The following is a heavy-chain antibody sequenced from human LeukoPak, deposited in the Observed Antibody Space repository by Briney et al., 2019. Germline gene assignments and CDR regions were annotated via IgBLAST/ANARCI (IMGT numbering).Heavy chain of an antibody. V-gene: IGHV4-39*07. Sequence: PSETLSLTCTVSGGSISSSSYYWGWIRQPPGKGLEWIGSIYYSGSTYYNPSLKSRVTISVDTSKNQFSLKLTSVTAADTAVYYCARGLADNNDYVFHASVTGGFDIWGQGTMVTVSS. CDR1: GGSISSSSYY. J-gene: IGHJ3*02. CDR3: ARGLADNNDYVFHASVTGGFDI. D-gene: IGHD3-16*01. CDR2: IYYSGST.